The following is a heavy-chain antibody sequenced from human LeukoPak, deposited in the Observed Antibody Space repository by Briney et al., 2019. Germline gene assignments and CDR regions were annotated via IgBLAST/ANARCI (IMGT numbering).Heavy chain of an antibody. CDR2: ISGSGGST. D-gene: IGHD3-10*01. CDR3: AKSGGLSGSGRLAMDV. CDR1: GFTFSTYA. J-gene: IGHJ6*02. Sequence: GGSLRLSCAASGFTFSTYAMSWVRLAPGKGLEWVSGISGSGGSTYYADSVKGRFTSARDNSNNTLYVQMNSLRVEDTAGYYCAKSGGLSGSGRLAMDVWGQGTTVTVSS. V-gene: IGHV3-23*01.